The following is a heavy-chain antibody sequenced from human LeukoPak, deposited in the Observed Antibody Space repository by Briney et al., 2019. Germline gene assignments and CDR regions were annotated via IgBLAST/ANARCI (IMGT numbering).Heavy chain of an antibody. D-gene: IGHD1-26*01. Sequence: GESLKISCKDSEYSPPSYWIGWVRQMSGKGLEWMVMIYPDDSDTRFSPPLQGQVPIQADKCNGNAYVEWSSLKASDSAKYYCARGPRGGRYSFDRWGQGSLVSVSS. CDR2: IYPDDSDT. V-gene: IGHV5-51*01. CDR1: EYSPPSYW. CDR3: ARGPRGGRYSFDR. J-gene: IGHJ4*02.